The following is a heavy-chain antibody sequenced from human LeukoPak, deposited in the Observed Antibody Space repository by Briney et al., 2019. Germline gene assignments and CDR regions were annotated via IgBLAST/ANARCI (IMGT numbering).Heavy chain of an antibody. CDR2: FYYSGST. Sequence: PSETLSLTCTVSGGSISSYYWSWIRQPPGKGLEWIGFFYYSGSTNYNPSLKSRVTISVDTSKNQFSLKLSSVTAADTAVYYCARSGYCSSTSCSRIDYWGQGTLVTVSS. CDR3: ARSGYCSSTSCSRIDY. CDR1: GGSISSYY. D-gene: IGHD2-2*01. V-gene: IGHV4-59*01. J-gene: IGHJ4*02.